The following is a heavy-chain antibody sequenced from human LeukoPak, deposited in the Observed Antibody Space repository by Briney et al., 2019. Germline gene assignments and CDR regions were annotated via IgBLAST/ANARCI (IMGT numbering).Heavy chain of an antibody. J-gene: IGHJ4*02. V-gene: IGHV1-2*02. CDR3: AREDYGDYTY. CDR1: GYTFTGYY. CDR2: INPNSGGT. D-gene: IGHD4-17*01. Sequence: ASVKVSGKASGYTFTGYYMHWVRQAPGQGLEWMGWINPNSGGTNYAQKFQGRVTMTRDTSISTAYMGLSRLRSDDTAVYYCAREDYGDYTYWGQGTLVTVSS.